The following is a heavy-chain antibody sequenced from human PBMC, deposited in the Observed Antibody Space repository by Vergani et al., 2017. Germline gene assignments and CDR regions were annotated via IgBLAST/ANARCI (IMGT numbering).Heavy chain of an antibody. Sequence: QVQLVQSGAEVKKPGASVKVSCKASGYTFTGYYIHWVRQAPEQGLEWVGVISPDGFSTFYAQKFQGRVTITRDTSTSTAYMELTSLTSEDTAVYFCARGASYFDSGGYADTWGQGTLVTVS. D-gene: IGHD3-22*01. CDR3: ARGASYFDSGGYADT. CDR2: ISPDGFST. CDR1: GYTFTGYY. V-gene: IGHV1-46*01. J-gene: IGHJ5*02.